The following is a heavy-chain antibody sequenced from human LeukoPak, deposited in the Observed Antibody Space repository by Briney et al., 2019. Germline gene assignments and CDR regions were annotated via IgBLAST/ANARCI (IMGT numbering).Heavy chain of an antibody. Sequence: GGSLRLSCAASGFAVSSNYMSWVRQAPGKGLEWLSVIYSGGSTDYADSVKGRFTISRDNSKSTLYLQMNSLRGEDTGVYYCARGKGYPQVNYDYWGQGTLATVSS. D-gene: IGHD5-12*01. V-gene: IGHV3-66*02. CDR3: ARGKGYPQVNYDY. J-gene: IGHJ4*02. CDR1: GFAVSSNY. CDR2: IYSGGST.